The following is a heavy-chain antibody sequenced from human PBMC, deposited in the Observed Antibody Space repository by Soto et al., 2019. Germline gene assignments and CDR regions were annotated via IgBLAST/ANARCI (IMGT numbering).Heavy chain of an antibody. V-gene: IGHV3-74*01. D-gene: IGHD3-10*01. J-gene: IGHJ3*01. Sequence: EVQLVESGGGLVQPGESLRLSCAASGFTFDYYWMHWVRQAPGKGLVWVSRVHSDGTTTTYADSVKGRFTISRDNTRNTVTLQISSLRAEDTAIYYFARGDRGGFDLWGHGTVVTVTS. CDR3: ARGDRGGFDL. CDR1: GFTFDYYW. CDR2: VHSDGTTT.